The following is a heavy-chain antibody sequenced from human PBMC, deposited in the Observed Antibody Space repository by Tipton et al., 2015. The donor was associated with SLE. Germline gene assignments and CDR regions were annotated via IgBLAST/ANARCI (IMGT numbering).Heavy chain of an antibody. V-gene: IGHV4-34*01. J-gene: IGHJ6*02. CDR1: GGSFSGYY. D-gene: IGHD5-24*01. CDR2: INHGGST. CDR3: ARDRRRSETYYYGLDV. Sequence: TLSLTCAVYGGSFSGYYWSWIRQPPGKGLEWIGEINHGGSTNYNPSLKSRVTISIDTSKNRFSLKLSSVTAADTSVYYCARDRRRSETYYYGLDVWGRGTTVTVSS.